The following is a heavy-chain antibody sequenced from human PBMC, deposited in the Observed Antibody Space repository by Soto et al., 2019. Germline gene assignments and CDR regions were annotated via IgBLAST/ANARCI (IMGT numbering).Heavy chain of an antibody. CDR2: INPNSGGT. Sequence: ASVKVSCKASGYTFTGYYMHWVRQAPGQGLEWMGWINPNSGGTNYAQKFQGRVTMTRDTSISTAYMELSRLRSDATAVYYYARECWDIILMVYAIPGYYYYGMDVWGQGTTVTVSS. D-gene: IGHD2-8*01. J-gene: IGHJ6*02. CDR1: GYTFTGYY. V-gene: IGHV1-2*02. CDR3: ARECWDIILMVYAIPGYYYYGMDV.